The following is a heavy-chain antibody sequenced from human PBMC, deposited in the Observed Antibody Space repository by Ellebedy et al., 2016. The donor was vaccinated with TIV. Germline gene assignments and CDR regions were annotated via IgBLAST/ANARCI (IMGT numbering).Heavy chain of an antibody. CDR1: GGTFSSYG. V-gene: IGHV1-69*06. CDR2: IIPIFGTA. D-gene: IGHD5-18*01. J-gene: IGHJ6*02. Sequence: ASVKVSCKASGGTFSSYGISWVRQAPGQGLEWMGGIIPIFGTANYAQKFQGRVTITADNSTSTAYMDLSSLRSEDTAVYYCAREVTAMVGDYYYYGMDVWGQGTTVTVSS. CDR3: AREVTAMVGDYYYYGMDV.